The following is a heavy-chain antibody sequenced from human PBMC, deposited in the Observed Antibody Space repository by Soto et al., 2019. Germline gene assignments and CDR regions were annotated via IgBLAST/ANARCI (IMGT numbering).Heavy chain of an antibody. D-gene: IGHD6-6*01. CDR1: GGTFSSYA. J-gene: IGHJ5*02. CDR2: IIPIFGTA. CDR3: ARRASSIAARRPNNWFDP. V-gene: IGHV1-69*13. Sequence: SVKVSCKASGGTFSSYAISWVRQAHGQGLEWMGGIIPIFGTANYAQKFQGRVTITADESTSTAYMELSSLRSEDTAVYYCARRASSIAARRPNNWFDPWGQGTLVTVSS.